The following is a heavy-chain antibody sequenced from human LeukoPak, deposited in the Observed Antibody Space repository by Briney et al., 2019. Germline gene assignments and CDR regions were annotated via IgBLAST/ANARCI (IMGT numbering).Heavy chain of an antibody. CDR1: GGSISRGDYY. CDR3: ARASEDSSSWYIHAFDI. D-gene: IGHD6-13*01. Sequence: SQTLSLTRTVSGGSISRGDYYWGWIRQPPGKGLEWIGYIYYSGSTYYNPSLKSRVTISVDTSKNQFSLKLSSVTAADTAVYYCARASEDSSSWYIHAFDIWGQGTMVTVSS. J-gene: IGHJ3*02. V-gene: IGHV4-30-4*01. CDR2: IYYSGST.